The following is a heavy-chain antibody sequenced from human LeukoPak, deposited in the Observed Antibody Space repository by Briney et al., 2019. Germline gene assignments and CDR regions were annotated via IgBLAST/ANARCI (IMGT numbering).Heavy chain of an antibody. D-gene: IGHD3-22*01. J-gene: IGHJ5*02. Sequence: TSETLSLTCTVSGGSVSSVTYYWNWIRQPPGEGLEWIGSIYYSGSTNYNPSLKSRVTISVDTSKNQFSLKLTSVTAADTAVYYCARDQTYYYDRGGSSDWFDPWGQGTLVTVSS. CDR2: IYYSGST. V-gene: IGHV4-61*01. CDR1: GGSVSSVTYY. CDR3: ARDQTYYYDRGGSSDWFDP.